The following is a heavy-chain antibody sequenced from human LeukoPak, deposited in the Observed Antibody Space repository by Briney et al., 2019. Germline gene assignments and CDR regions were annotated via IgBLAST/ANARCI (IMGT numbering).Heavy chain of an antibody. CDR2: ISWNSGSI. V-gene: IGHV3-9*01. J-gene: IGHJ4*02. CDR1: GFTFDDYA. Sequence: GGSLRLSCAASGFTFDDYAMHWVRQAPGKGLEWVSGISWNSGSIGYADSVKGRFTISRDNAKNSLYLQMNSLRAEDTALYYCAKGRDGYNNIWVGYWGQGTLVTVSS. CDR3: AKGRDGYNNIWVGY. D-gene: IGHD4-4*01.